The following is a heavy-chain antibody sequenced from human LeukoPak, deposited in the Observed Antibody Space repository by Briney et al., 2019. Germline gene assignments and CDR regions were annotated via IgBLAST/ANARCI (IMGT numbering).Heavy chain of an antibody. J-gene: IGHJ4*02. Sequence: GGSLRLSCALSGFTLNTYSMNWVRHSPGKGREGVSSISISSTYTYYADSQKGRFTVSGDNAKNSQYLQMNRLAAEDPAVFYCASRNGYYPYYFDYWGEGTLVTVSS. CDR1: GFTLNTYS. V-gene: IGHV3-21*01. CDR2: ISISSTYT. D-gene: IGHD2/OR15-2a*01. CDR3: ASRNGYYPYYFDY.